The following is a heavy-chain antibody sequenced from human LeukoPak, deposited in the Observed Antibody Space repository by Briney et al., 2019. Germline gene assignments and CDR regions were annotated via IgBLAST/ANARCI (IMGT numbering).Heavy chain of an antibody. CDR3: ARGAMVRGVTLPFFFDY. J-gene: IGHJ4*02. V-gene: IGHV4-38-2*02. CDR1: GYSISSGYY. CDR2: IYHSGST. D-gene: IGHD3-10*01. Sequence: PSETLSLTCTVSGYSISSGYYWGWIRQPPGKGLEWIGSIYHSGSTYYNPSLKSRVTISVDTSKNQFSLKLSSVTAADTAVYYCARGAMVRGVTLPFFFDYWGQGTLVTVSS.